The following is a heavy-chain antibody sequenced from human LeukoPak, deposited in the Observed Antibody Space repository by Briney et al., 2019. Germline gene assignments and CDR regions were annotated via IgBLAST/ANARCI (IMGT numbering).Heavy chain of an antibody. CDR2: ISSSSRYV. J-gene: IGHJ6*02. CDR3: AREPVVPAASGSYYYYGMDV. D-gene: IGHD2-2*01. V-gene: IGHV3-21*01. Sequence: GGSLTLSCAVSGFLFSSYRMNWLRQAPGKGLEWVSSISSSSRYVYYADSVKGRFTISRDNAKNSLYLQMNSLRAEDTAVYYCAREPVVPAASGSYYYYGMDVWGQGATVTVSS. CDR1: GFLFSSYR.